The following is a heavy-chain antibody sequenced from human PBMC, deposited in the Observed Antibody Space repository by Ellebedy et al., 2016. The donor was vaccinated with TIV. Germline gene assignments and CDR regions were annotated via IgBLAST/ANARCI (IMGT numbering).Heavy chain of an antibody. Sequence: GSLRLXXTVSGGSVSSGSYYWSWIRQPPGKGLEWIGYIYYSGSTNYNPSLKSRVTISVDTSKNQFSLKLSSVTAADTAVYYCARGVQQLARTLDYWGQGTLVTVSS. D-gene: IGHD6-13*01. J-gene: IGHJ4*02. CDR1: GGSVSSGSYY. CDR2: IYYSGST. V-gene: IGHV4-61*01. CDR3: ARGVQQLARTLDY.